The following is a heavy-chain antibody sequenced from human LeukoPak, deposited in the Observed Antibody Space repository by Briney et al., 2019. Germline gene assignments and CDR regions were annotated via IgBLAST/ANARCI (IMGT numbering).Heavy chain of an antibody. CDR1: GYTFTGYY. D-gene: IGHD4-17*01. CDR3: ARDSTPVDYGDYGAFDY. Sequence: GASVKVSCKASGYTFTGYYMHWVRQAPGQGLECMGWVNPNSGGTNYAQKFQGWVTMTRDTSISTAYMELSRLRSDDTAVYYCARDSTPVDYGDYGAFDYWGQGTLVTVSS. J-gene: IGHJ4*02. V-gene: IGHV1-2*04. CDR2: VNPNSGGT.